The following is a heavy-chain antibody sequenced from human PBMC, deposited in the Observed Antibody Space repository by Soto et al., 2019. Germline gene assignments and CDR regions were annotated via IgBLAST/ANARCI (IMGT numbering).Heavy chain of an antibody. CDR2: IIPILGIA. CDR1: GGTFSSYT. Sequence: QVQLVQSGAEVKKPGSSVKVSCKASGGTFSSYTISWMRQAPGQGLEWMGRIIPILGIANYAQKFQGRVTITADKSTSTAYMELSSLRSEDTAVYYCARDRGLDGYNFGYWGQGTLVTVSS. J-gene: IGHJ4*02. CDR3: ARDRGLDGYNFGY. D-gene: IGHD5-12*01. V-gene: IGHV1-69*08.